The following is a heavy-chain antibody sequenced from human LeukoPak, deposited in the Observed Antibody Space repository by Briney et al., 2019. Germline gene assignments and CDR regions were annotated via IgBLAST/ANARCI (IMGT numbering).Heavy chain of an antibody. D-gene: IGHD3-10*01. CDR2: ISYDGSNE. J-gene: IGHJ4*02. CDR1: GFTFGSYA. Sequence: GRSLRLSCAASGFTFGSYAMHWVRQAPGKGLEWVAIISYDGSNEYYADSVKGRFTISRDNSKNTLYLQMNSLRAEDTAVYYCQGSGGNYFDYWGQGTLVTVSS. CDR3: QGSGGNYFDY. V-gene: IGHV3-30-3*01.